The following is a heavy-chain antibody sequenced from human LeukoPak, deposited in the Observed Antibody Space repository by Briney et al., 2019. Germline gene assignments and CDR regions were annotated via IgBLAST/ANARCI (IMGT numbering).Heavy chain of an antibody. D-gene: IGHD1-14*01. CDR3: AKARGRYYFDY. Sequence: GGSLRLSCAASGFTFDDYAMPWVRHAPGKGLERVSGISWNSGSIGYADSVKGRFTISRDNAKNSLYLQMNSLRAEDTALYYCAKARGRYYFDYWGQGTLVTVSS. J-gene: IGHJ4*02. CDR1: GFTFDDYA. V-gene: IGHV3-9*01. CDR2: ISWNSGSI.